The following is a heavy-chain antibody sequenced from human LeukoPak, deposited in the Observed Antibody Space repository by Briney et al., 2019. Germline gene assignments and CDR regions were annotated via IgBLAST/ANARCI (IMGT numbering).Heavy chain of an antibody. V-gene: IGHV3-74*01. CDR2: INSDGSST. Sequence: PGGSLRLSCAASGFTFSTYWMHWVRQAPGKGLVWVSRINSDGSSTTYADSVKGRFTISRVNAKNTLYLQMNSLRADDTAVYYCARGHYSSPDYWGQGTLVTVSS. D-gene: IGHD6-13*01. CDR3: ARGHYSSPDY. J-gene: IGHJ4*02. CDR1: GFTFSTYW.